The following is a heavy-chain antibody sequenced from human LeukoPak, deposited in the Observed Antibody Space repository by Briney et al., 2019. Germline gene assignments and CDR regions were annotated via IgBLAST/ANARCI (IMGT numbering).Heavy chain of an antibody. J-gene: IGHJ4*02. CDR3: ARDPDYSSSGF. D-gene: IGHD6-6*01. CDR1: GFTFSSYS. V-gene: IGHV3-48*01. Sequence: PGGSLRLSCAASGFTFSSYSMNWVRQAPGKGLEWVSYISSSSTIYYADSVKGRFTISRDNAKNSLHLQMNSLRAEDTAVYYCARDPDYSSSGFWGQGTLVTVSS. CDR2: ISSSSTI.